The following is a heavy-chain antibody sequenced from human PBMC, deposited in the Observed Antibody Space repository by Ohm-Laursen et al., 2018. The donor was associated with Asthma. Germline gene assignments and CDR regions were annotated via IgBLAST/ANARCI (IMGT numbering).Heavy chain of an antibody. V-gene: IGHV3-74*01. Sequence: SLRLSCSASGFTFSGSWMIWVRQAPGKGLVWVSRINSDGSSTSYADSVKGRFTISRDNAKNTLYLQMNSLRAEDTAVYYCARDSSYYDSSGYYYVHRLADYWGQGTLVTVSS. J-gene: IGHJ4*02. CDR3: ARDSSYYDSSGYYYVHRLADY. CDR2: INSDGSST. D-gene: IGHD3-22*01. CDR1: GFTFSGSW.